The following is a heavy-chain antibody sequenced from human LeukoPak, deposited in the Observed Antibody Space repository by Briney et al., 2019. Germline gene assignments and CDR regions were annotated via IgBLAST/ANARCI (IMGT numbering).Heavy chain of an antibody. CDR1: GGSISSSSYY. V-gene: IGHV4-39*01. J-gene: IGHJ4*02. CDR2: IYYSGST. CDR3: ARPRGGYYYDSSGYSREGYFDY. Sequence: SETLSLTCTVSGGSISSSSYYWGWIRQPPGKGLEWIGSIYYSGSTYYNPSLKSRVTISVDTSKNQFSLRLSSVTAADTAVYYCARPRGGYYYDSSGYSREGYFDYWGQGTLVTVSS. D-gene: IGHD3-22*01.